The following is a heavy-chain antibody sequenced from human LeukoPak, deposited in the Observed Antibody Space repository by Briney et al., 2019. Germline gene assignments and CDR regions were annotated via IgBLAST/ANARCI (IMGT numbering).Heavy chain of an antibody. CDR3: ARDRGSYYRGSFDY. CDR2: ISSSSSYI. J-gene: IGHJ4*02. V-gene: IGHV3-21*01. D-gene: IGHD1-26*01. Sequence: GGSLRLSCAASGFTFSSYSMNWVRQAPGKGLEWVSSISSSSSYIYYADSVKGRFTISRDNAKNSLYLQMNSLRAEDTAVYYCARDRGSYYRGSFDYWGQGTLVTVSS. CDR1: GFTFSSYS.